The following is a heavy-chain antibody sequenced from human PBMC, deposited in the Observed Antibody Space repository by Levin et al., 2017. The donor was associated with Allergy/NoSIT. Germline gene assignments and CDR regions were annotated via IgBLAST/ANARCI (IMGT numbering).Heavy chain of an antibody. CDR2: ISESGGTT. CDR3: AKGSYCSAGTCYARLGN. CDR1: GFTFSSDV. D-gene: IGHD2-15*01. V-gene: IGHV3-23*01. Sequence: GESLKISCAASGFTFSSDVMSWVRQAPGKGLEWVSGISESGGTTYYADSVKGRFTISRDNSKNTLYLEMNSLRAEDTAVYYCAKGSYCSAGTCYARLGNWGQGTLVTVSS. J-gene: IGHJ4*02.